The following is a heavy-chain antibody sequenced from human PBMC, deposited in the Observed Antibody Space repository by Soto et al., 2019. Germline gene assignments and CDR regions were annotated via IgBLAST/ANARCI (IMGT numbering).Heavy chain of an antibody. CDR1: GYTFSSYA. J-gene: IGHJ5*01. D-gene: IGHD1-26*01. Sequence: PGGSLTLTCAASGYTFSSYAMSWVRQDPGKGLEWGSAISGSGGSTYYADSVKGRFTISRDNSKNTLYLKMNSVRAEDTAVYYCAKNAHLIVVRPNCFDSWGHGTLVTVSS. CDR2: ISGSGGST. CDR3: AKNAHLIVVRPNCFDS. V-gene: IGHV3-23*01.